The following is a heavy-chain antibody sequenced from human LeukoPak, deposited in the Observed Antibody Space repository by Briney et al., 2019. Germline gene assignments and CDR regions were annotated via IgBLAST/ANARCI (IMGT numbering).Heavy chain of an antibody. D-gene: IGHD3-22*01. CDR2: IWYDGSNK. Sequence: GMSLRLSCAASGFNFSSDGMHWDRQAPGKGLEWVAVIWYDGSNKYYTDSVKGRFTISRENSKNTLYLQMNSLRAEDTAVYYCARATTYYDSSGYYHAYYYYGMDVWGQGTTVTVSS. CDR1: GFNFSSDG. J-gene: IGHJ6*02. CDR3: ARATTYYDSSGYYHAYYYYGMDV. V-gene: IGHV3-33*01.